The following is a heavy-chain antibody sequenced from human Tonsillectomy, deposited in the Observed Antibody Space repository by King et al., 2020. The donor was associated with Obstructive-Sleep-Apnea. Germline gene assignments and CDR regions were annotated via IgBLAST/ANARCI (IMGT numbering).Heavy chain of an antibody. CDR2: TYYTWTT. Sequence: QLQESGPGLVKPSETLSLTCTVSCVSIVSNSYYWGWIRQPPGKGLEWIGNTYYTWTTYYNPSLKGRVTISVDTSKNQYSLILTSVTAADTAVYYCASESLYYYDSSGYYYRTPDYWGQGTLVTVSS. CDR3: ASESLYYYDSSGYYYRTPDY. CDR1: CVSIVSNSYY. J-gene: IGHJ4*02. D-gene: IGHD3-22*01. V-gene: IGHV4-39*07.